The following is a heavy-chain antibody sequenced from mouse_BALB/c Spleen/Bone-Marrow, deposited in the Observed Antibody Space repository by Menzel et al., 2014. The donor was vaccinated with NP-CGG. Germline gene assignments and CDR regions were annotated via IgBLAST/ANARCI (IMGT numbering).Heavy chain of an antibody. Sequence: QVQLKESGAELVKPGASVKLSCKASGYTFTRYYMYWVKQRPGQGLEWIGEINPTNGGTNFNEKFKSKATLTVDKSSSTAYMQLSSLTSEDSAVYYCTRSNYGYWYFDVRGAGTTVTVSS. J-gene: IGHJ1*01. V-gene: IGHV1S81*02. CDR1: GYTFTRYY. D-gene: IGHD1-1*01. CDR3: TRSNYGYWYFDV. CDR2: INPTNGGT.